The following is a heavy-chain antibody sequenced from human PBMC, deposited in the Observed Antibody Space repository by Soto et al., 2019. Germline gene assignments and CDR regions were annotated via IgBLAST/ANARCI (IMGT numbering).Heavy chain of an antibody. CDR3: ARVRLAAAGVFIGY. CDR1: GYSFSSYW. D-gene: IGHD6-13*01. CDR2: IDPTESYI. J-gene: IGHJ4*02. V-gene: IGHV5-10-1*01. Sequence: PGESLKISCKGSGYSFSSYWVSWVRQMPGKGLEWMGRIDPTESYINYSPSFQGHVSISVDKSISTVYLQWSSLKASDTAMYYCARVRLAAAGVFIGYSGQGTLVTVST.